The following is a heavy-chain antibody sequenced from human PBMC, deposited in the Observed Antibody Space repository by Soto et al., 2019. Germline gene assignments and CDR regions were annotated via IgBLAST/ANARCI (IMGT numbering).Heavy chain of an antibody. D-gene: IGHD6-19*01. CDR2: ISSSGSTI. V-gene: IGHV3-11*01. J-gene: IGHJ5*02. CDR1: VFAFSGYY. Sequence: GGSLNLSCAASVFAFSGYYMSWVCHGPVKGLEWVSYISSSGSTIYYADSVKGRFTISRDNAKNSLYLQMNSLRAEDTAVYYCARDGPYSSGWYNWFDPWGQGTLVTVSS. CDR3: ARDGPYSSGWYNWFDP.